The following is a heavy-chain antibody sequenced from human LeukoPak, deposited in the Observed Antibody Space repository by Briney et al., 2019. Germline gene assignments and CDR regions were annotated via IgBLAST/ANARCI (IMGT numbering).Heavy chain of an antibody. D-gene: IGHD3-10*01. CDR2: ISPNSGVT. CDR3: ARMGDSGSYGFDI. CDR1: GYTFTYYY. J-gene: IGHJ3*02. Sequence: GASVKVSCKASGYTFTYYYIHWVRQAPGQGLEWMAWISPNSGVTNYAQKFQGWVTMTRDTSISTAYMELSRLTSDDTAVYYCARMGDSGSYGFDIWGQGTMVTVSS. V-gene: IGHV1-2*04.